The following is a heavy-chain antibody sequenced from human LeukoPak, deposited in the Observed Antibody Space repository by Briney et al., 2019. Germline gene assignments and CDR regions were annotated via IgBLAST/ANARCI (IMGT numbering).Heavy chain of an antibody. V-gene: IGHV3-33*01. J-gene: IGHJ3*02. CDR1: GFSFSNFG. D-gene: IGHD2-21*01. CDR2: IWSDGKNK. CDR3: VRERGPYNDFDI. Sequence: GRSLRLSCAASGFSFSNFGMHWVRQAPGKGLEWVSVIWSDGKNKFYADSVKGRFTIFRDNSKKTLDLQLNSLRAEDTALYYCVRERGPYNDFDIWGQGTMVTVSS.